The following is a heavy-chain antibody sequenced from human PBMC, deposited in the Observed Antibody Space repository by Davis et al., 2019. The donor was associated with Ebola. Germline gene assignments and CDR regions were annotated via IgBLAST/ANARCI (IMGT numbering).Heavy chain of an antibody. CDR2: INTNTGNP. V-gene: IGHV7-4-1*02. CDR1: GGTSSTYP. D-gene: IGHD5-18*01. CDR3: ARIDTAMVGGYDY. Sequence: ASVKVSCKASGGTSSTYPISWVRQAPGQGLEWMGWINTNTGNPTYAQGFTGRFVFSLDSSVSTIYLQISSLKAKDTAVYYCARIDTAMVGGYDYWGQGTLVTVSS. J-gene: IGHJ4*02.